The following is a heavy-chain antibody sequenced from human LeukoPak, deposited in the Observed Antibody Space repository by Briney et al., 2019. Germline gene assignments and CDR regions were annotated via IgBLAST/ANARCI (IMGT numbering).Heavy chain of an antibody. CDR1: GFTFSSYW. Sequence: AGGSLRLSCAASGFTFSSYWMHWVRQAPGKGLVWVSRINSDGSSTSYADSVKGRFTISRGNAKNTLYLQINGLRAEDTAVYYCARDGTNSNAFEIWGQGTMVTVSS. D-gene: IGHD4/OR15-4a*01. CDR3: ARDGTNSNAFEI. V-gene: IGHV3-74*01. CDR2: INSDGSST. J-gene: IGHJ3*02.